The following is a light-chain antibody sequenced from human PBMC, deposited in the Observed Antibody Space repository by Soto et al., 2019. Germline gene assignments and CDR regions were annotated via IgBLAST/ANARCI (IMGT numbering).Light chain of an antibody. CDR1: QGISSY. Sequence: DIQLTQSPSFLSASVGDRVTITCRASQGISSYLAWYQQKPGKAPKLLIYRASTLQSGVPSRFSGSGSGTEFTLTISSLQPEDFATYYCQQLNNYPLTFGGGTKVEIK. CDR2: RAS. V-gene: IGKV1-9*01. CDR3: QQLNNYPLT. J-gene: IGKJ4*01.